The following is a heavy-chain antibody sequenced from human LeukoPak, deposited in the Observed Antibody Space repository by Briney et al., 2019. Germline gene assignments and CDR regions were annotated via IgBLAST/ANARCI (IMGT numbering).Heavy chain of an antibody. D-gene: IGHD3-22*01. CDR1: GYSISSGYY. V-gene: IGHV4-38-2*02. Sequence: PSETLSLTCTVSGYSISSGYYWGWIRQPPGKGLEWIGSIYHSGSTYYNPSLKSRVTISVDTSKNQFSLKLSSVTAADTAVYYCARVYLGYYDRSGYYNIYYFDYWGQGTLVTVSS. J-gene: IGHJ4*02. CDR3: ARVYLGYYDRSGYYNIYYFDY. CDR2: IYHSGST.